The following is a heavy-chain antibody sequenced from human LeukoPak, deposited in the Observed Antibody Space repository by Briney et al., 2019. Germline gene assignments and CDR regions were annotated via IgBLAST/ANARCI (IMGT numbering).Heavy chain of an antibody. CDR3: ARANNWNSGDFDY. V-gene: IGHV4-59*01. D-gene: IGHD1-7*01. J-gene: IGHJ4*02. Sequence: WIGYIYYSGSTNYNPSLRSRVTISVDTSKNQFSLKLSSVTAADTAVYYCARANNWNSGDFDYWGQGTLVTVSS. CDR2: IYYSGST.